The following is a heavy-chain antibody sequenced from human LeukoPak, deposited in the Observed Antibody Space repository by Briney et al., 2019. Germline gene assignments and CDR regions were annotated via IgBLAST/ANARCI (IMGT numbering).Heavy chain of an antibody. V-gene: IGHV3-48*03. Sequence: GGSLRPSCIASGFTFSTYEMNWVRQAPGKGLEWVSYISGTGSTTYYADSVKGRFTISRDNAKNSLFLQMNSLWAEDTAVYYCARVRGHYDSSGYFGTLYYFEYWGQGTLVTVSS. CDR1: GFTFSTYE. J-gene: IGHJ4*02. D-gene: IGHD3-22*01. CDR2: ISGTGSTT. CDR3: ARVRGHYDSSGYFGTLYYFEY.